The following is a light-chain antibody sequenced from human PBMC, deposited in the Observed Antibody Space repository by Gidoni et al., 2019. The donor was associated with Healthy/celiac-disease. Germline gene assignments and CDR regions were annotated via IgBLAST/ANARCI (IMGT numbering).Light chain of an antibody. CDR3: QQRSNWPPV. Sequence: EIVSTQSPATLSWSPGERATLTCRASQSVSSYLGWYQQKPGQAPRLLIYDASNRATGIPARFSGSGSGTDFTLTISSLEPEDFAVYYCQQRSNWPPVFGPGTKVDIK. CDR1: QSVSSY. V-gene: IGKV3-11*01. CDR2: DAS. J-gene: IGKJ3*01.